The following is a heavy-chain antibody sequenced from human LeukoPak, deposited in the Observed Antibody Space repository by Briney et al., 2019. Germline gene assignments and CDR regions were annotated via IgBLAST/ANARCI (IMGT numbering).Heavy chain of an antibody. CDR2: IYTGGNT. CDR1: GFTLSSTY. CDR3: ATISDLLYYFDS. Sequence: PGGSLRLSCAASGFTLSSTYMSWVRQAPGEGLEWVSLIYTGGNTYYADSVKGRFTLSRDNSKNTAYLQMISLRVADTAMYYCATISDLLYYFDSWGQGTLVTVSS. J-gene: IGHJ4*02. V-gene: IGHV3-66*01.